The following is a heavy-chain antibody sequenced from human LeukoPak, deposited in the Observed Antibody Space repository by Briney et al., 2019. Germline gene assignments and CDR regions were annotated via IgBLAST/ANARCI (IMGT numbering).Heavy chain of an antibody. D-gene: IGHD3-10*01. CDR2: IYTSGST. Sequence: SETLSLTCTVSGGSISSYYWSWIRQPAGKGLEWIGRIYTSGSTNYNPSLKSRVTMSVDTSKNQFSLKLSSVTAADTAVYYCARRWAERDYYGSGSYAGHVYFDYWGQGTLVTVSS. CDR3: ARRWAERDYYGSGSYAGHVYFDY. CDR1: GGSISSYY. V-gene: IGHV4-4*07. J-gene: IGHJ4*02.